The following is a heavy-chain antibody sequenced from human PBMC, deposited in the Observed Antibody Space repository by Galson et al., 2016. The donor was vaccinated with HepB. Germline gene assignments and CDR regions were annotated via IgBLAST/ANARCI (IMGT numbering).Heavy chain of an antibody. Sequence: SLRLSCAASGFTFGSYIMHWVRQAPGEGLEWVSSITASSAYIYYADSVKGRFTISRDNAKNSLYLQMNSLRAEDMAVYYCARDVRGSSWYARYFDLWGRGTLVTVSS. CDR3: ARDVRGSSWYARYFDL. J-gene: IGHJ2*01. V-gene: IGHV3-21*06. D-gene: IGHD6-13*01. CDR2: ITASSAYI. CDR1: GFTFGSYI.